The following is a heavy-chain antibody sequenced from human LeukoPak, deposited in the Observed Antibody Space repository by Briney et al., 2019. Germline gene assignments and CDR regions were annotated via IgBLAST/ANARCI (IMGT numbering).Heavy chain of an antibody. D-gene: IGHD1-1*01. Sequence: GGSLRLSCAASGFTFGDYAMSWVRRAPGKGLEWVGFIRSELYGGTPENAASVKGRFTISRDDSKSIAYLQMNSLKIEDTAVYYCIRVQLTADAFDIWGQGTMVTVSS. CDR2: IRSELYGGTP. CDR1: GFTFGDYA. CDR3: IRVQLTADAFDI. V-gene: IGHV3-49*04. J-gene: IGHJ3*02.